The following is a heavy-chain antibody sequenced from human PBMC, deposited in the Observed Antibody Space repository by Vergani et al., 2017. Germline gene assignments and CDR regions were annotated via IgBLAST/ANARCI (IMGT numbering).Heavy chain of an antibody. Sequence: QVQLQESGPGLVKPSQTLSLTCTVSGGSISSGSYYWSWIRQPAGKGLEWIGRSYTSGSTNYNPSLKSRVTISVDTSKNQFSLKLSSVTAADTAVYYCAREVLYCSSTSCYGFDYWGQGTLVTVSS. CDR1: GGSISSGSYY. D-gene: IGHD2-2*01. J-gene: IGHJ4*02. CDR3: AREVLYCSSTSCYGFDY. V-gene: IGHV4-61*02. CDR2: SYTSGST.